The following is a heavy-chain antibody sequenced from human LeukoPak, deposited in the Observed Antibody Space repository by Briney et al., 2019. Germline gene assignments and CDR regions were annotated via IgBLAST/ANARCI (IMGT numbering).Heavy chain of an antibody. V-gene: IGHV3-48*02. CDR1: GFTVSSHY. CDR2: ISYSSSTI. Sequence: GGSLRLSCAVSGFTVSSHYMSWVRQAPGKGLEWVSYISYSSSTIYYADSVKGRFTISRDNAKNPLYLQMNSLRDEDTAVYYCARDERAGSGWYFVYWGQGTLVTVSS. CDR3: ARDERAGSGWYFVY. J-gene: IGHJ4*02. D-gene: IGHD6-19*01.